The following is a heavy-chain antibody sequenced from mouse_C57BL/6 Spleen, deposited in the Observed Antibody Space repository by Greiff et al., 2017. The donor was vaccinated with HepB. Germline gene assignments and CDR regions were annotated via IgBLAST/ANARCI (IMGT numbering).Heavy chain of an antibody. Sequence: EVKLMESGAELVRPGASVKLSCTASGFNIKDYYMHWVKQRPEQGLEWIGRIDPEDGDTEYAPKFQGKATMTADTSSNTAYLQLSSLTSEDTAVYYCTTPYYYGSSYGFDYWGQGTTLTVSS. J-gene: IGHJ2*01. CDR2: IDPEDGDT. CDR1: GFNIKDYY. D-gene: IGHD1-1*01. CDR3: TTPYYYGSSYGFDY. V-gene: IGHV14-1*01.